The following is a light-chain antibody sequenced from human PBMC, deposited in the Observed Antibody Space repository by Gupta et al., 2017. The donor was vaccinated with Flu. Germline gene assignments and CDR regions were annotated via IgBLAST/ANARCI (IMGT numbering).Light chain of an antibody. CDR1: SSDVGSYNL. V-gene: IGLV2-23*01. J-gene: IGLJ3*02. CDR2: EGS. CDR3: CSYAGSIFWV. Sequence: QSALTQPASVSGSPGQSITISCTGTSSDVGSYNLVSWYQQHPGKAPKLMIYEGSKRPSGVSNRFSGSKSGNTASLTISGRQAEDEADYYCCSYAGSIFWVFGGGTKLTVL.